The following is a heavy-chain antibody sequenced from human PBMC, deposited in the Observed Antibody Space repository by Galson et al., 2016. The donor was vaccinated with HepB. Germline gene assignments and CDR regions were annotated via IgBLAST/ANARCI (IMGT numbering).Heavy chain of an antibody. CDR2: NSHENNRI. D-gene: IGHD3-9*01. J-gene: IGHJ4*02. CDR1: GFTFSDYA. CDR3: VRDHDWAFDY. Sequence: SLRLSCAASGFTFSDYAMNWVRQAPGKGLEWISHNSHENNRIDYADSVKGRFTVSRDNGKNSLYLQMNSLRVEDTAVYYCVRDHDWAFDYWGQGLLVTVSS. V-gene: IGHV3-48*01.